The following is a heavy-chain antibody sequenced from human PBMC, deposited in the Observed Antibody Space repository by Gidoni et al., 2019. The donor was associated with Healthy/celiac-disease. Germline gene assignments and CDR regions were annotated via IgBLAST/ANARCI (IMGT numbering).Heavy chain of an antibody. V-gene: IGHV3-23*01. CDR2: IRSSGGST. CDR3: AKDMVATGVFDY. Sequence: EVQLLESGGGLVQPGGSLRLSCAASGFTFSSYAMSWVRQAPGKGLEWVSAIRSSGGSTYYADSVKGRFTISRDNSKNTLYLQMNSLRAEDTAVYYCAKDMVATGVFDYWGQGTLVTVSS. D-gene: IGHD5-12*01. CDR1: GFTFSSYA. J-gene: IGHJ4*02.